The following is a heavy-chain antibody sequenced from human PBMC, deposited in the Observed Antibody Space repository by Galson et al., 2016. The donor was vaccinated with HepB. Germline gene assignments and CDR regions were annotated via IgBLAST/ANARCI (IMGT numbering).Heavy chain of an antibody. Sequence: SLRLSCAGTGFTLTTYSMHWVRQGPGKGLEYVAGISSNGERTDYPDSVGGRFTISRDTSKNTIYLHMHSPGPEDTAVYYCVKGLPGRHIVASSPAFVWGQGTLVPVSS. CDR3: VKGLPGRHIVASSPAFV. J-gene: IGHJ4*02. CDR1: GFTLTTYS. D-gene: IGHD2-21*01. CDR2: ISSNGERT. V-gene: IGHV3-64D*06.